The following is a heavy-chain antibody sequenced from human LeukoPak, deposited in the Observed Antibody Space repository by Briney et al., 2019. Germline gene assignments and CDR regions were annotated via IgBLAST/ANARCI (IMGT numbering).Heavy chain of an antibody. J-gene: IGHJ4*02. V-gene: IGHV1-8*01. Sequence: ASVKVSCKASGYTFTSHDINWVRQATGQGLEWMGWMSPNSGDTGYAQKFQGRVTMTSDSSISTTYMELSSLRSEDTAIYYCVRTPPNWGFDYWGQGTLVTVSS. CDR2: MSPNSGDT. CDR1: GYTFTSHD. CDR3: VRTPPNWGFDY. D-gene: IGHD7-27*01.